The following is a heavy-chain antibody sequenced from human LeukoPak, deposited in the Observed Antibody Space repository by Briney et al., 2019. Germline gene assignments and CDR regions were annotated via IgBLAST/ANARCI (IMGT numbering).Heavy chain of an antibody. V-gene: IGHV1-8*03. Sequence: ASVKVSCKASGYTLTGYYVHWVRHSPGQGLEWMGWMNPNSGSTGYAQKFQGRVTITRNTSITTAYMELSSLRSEDTAVYYCARGRGPRYNRDYYYMDVWGKGTTVTVSS. CDR2: MNPNSGST. CDR1: GYTLTGYY. J-gene: IGHJ6*03. CDR3: ARGRGPRYNRDYYYMDV. D-gene: IGHD1-1*01.